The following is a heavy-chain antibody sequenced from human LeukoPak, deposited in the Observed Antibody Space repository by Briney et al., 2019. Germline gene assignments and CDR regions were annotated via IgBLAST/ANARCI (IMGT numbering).Heavy chain of an antibody. CDR3: ARCTDRNWVDAFDI. V-gene: IGHV3-20*04. CDR2: INWNGGST. Sequence: GGSLRLSCAPSGFTLDDYGMSWVRHAPGTGMEWVSGINWNGGSTGYADSVKGRFTISRDNAKNSLYLQMNSLRAEDTALYYCARCTDRNWVDAFDIWGQGTMVTVSS. CDR1: GFTLDDYG. D-gene: IGHD7-27*01. J-gene: IGHJ3*02.